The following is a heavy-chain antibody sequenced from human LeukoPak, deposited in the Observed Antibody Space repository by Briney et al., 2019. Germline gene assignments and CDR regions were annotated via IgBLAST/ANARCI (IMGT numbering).Heavy chain of an antibody. CDR3: ARLAAAGKGEFDY. CDR2: IIPILGIA. J-gene: IGHJ4*02. CDR1: GGSFSSYA. V-gene: IGHV1-69*04. D-gene: IGHD6-13*01. Sequence: ASVNVSCKASGGSFSSYAISWVRQAPGQGLEWMGRIIPILGIANYAQKFQGRVTITADKSTSTAYMELSSLRSEDTAVYYCARLAAAGKGEFDYWGQGTLVTVSS.